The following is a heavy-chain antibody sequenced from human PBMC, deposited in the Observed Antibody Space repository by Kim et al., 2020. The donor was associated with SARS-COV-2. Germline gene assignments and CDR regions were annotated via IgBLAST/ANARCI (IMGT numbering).Heavy chain of an antibody. CDR3: AKDNSGSIDY. J-gene: IGHJ4*02. Sequence: DCAEPVKGRFTISRDNAKNTLSLQMNSLRFEDTAVYFCAKDNSGSIDYWVQGALVTVSP. D-gene: IGHD3-22*01. V-gene: IGHV3-9*01.